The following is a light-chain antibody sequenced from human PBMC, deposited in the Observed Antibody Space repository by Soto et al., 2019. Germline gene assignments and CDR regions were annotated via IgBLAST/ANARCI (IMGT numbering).Light chain of an antibody. V-gene: IGKV3-11*01. CDR2: DAS. CDR1: QSVSSD. J-gene: IGKJ1*01. Sequence: EIVLTQSPATLPLSPGERATLSCRASQSVSSDLAWYQQKPGQAPRLLIYDASNRATGIPARFSGSGSGTDFTLTISSLEPEDFAVYYCQQRSNSWTFGQGTKVEIK. CDR3: QQRSNSWT.